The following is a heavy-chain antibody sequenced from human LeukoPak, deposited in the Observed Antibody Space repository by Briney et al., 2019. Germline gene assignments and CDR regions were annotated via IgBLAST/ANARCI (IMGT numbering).Heavy chain of an antibody. CDR2: INPSGGST. J-gene: IGHJ3*02. D-gene: IGHD3-22*01. V-gene: IGHV1-46*01. Sequence: ASVKVSCKASGYTFTRYDIHWVRQAPGQGLEWMGIINPSGGSTSCAQKFQGRVTMTRDMFTSTVYMELSSLRSEDTAVYYCARDLHHRGYYDTSGPYGIWGQGTMVTVSS. CDR1: GYTFTRYD. CDR3: ARDLHHRGYYDTSGPYGI.